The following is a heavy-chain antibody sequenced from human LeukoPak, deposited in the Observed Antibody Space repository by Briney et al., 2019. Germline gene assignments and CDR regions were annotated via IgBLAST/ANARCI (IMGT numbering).Heavy chain of an antibody. CDR3: ARRFSSHWKTLDY. CDR2: IYHSGST. D-gene: IGHD1-1*01. J-gene: IGHJ4*02. V-gene: IGHV4-4*02. CDR1: GGSISSNNW. Sequence: PSGTLSLTCAVSGGSISSNNWWSWVRQPPGKGLEWIGNIYHSGSTTYNPSLESRVTISVDKSKNQFSLQLSSVTAADTAIYYCARRFSSHWKTLDYWGQGTLVTVSS.